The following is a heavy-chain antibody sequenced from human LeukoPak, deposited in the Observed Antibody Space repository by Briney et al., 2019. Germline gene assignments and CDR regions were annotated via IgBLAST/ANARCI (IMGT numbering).Heavy chain of an antibody. D-gene: IGHD3-10*01. CDR1: GFTYSSYW. J-gene: IGHJ4*02. CDR3: ARSCYGSGREGCDY. Sequence: GWSLSLSCAASGFTYSSYWMHCVRQAPGKGLVRVSRINIDGSSKRYAGSVKGRFTLSRNNAKNKLYLQMKRLKPQDHARHYLARSCYGSGREGCDYWGQGTLVSVSS. CDR2: INIDGSSK. V-gene: IGHV3-74*01.